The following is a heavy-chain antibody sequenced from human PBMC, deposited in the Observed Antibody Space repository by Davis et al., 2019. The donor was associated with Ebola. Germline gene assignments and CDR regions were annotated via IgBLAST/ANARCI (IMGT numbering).Heavy chain of an antibody. Sequence: PGGSLRLSCTVSGGSISSSSYYWGWIRQPPGKGLEWIGSIYYSGSTYYNPSLKSRVTISVDTSKNQFSLKLSSVTAADTAVYYCARSPCSGGSCRVWYFDLWGRGTLVTVSS. CDR2: IYYSGST. V-gene: IGHV4-39*07. CDR1: GGSISSSSYY. J-gene: IGHJ2*01. CDR3: ARSPCSGGSCRVWYFDL. D-gene: IGHD2-15*01.